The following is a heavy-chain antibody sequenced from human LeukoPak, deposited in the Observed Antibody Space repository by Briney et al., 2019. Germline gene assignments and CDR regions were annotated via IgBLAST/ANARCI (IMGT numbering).Heavy chain of an antibody. CDR2: INPSGGST. CDR1: GYTFTSYY. CDR3: ARLATDLLWFGRYYYYYMDV. J-gene: IGHJ6*03. Sequence: WASVKVSCKASGYTFTSYYMHWVRQAPGQGLEWMGIINPSGGSTSYAQKFQGRGTMTRDTSTSTVYMELSSLRSEDTAVYYCARLATDLLWFGRYYYYYMDVWGKGTTVTISS. V-gene: IGHV1-46*01. D-gene: IGHD3-10*01.